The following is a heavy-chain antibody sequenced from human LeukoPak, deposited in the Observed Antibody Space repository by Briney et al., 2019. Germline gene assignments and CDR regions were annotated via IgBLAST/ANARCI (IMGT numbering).Heavy chain of an antibody. CDR3: ARKGDSSSWSGPFDY. Sequence: ASVKVSCKTSGGTFNNYAISWVRQAPGQGLEWMGGIIPIFGTANYAQKFQGRVTITADESTSTAYMELSSLRSEDTAVYYCARKGDSSSWSGPFDYWGQGTLVTVSS. CDR1: GGTFNNYA. V-gene: IGHV1-69*13. CDR2: IIPIFGTA. D-gene: IGHD6-13*01. J-gene: IGHJ4*02.